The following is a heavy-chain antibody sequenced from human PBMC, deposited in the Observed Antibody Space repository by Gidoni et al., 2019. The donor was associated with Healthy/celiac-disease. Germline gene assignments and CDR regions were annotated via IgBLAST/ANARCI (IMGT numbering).Heavy chain of an antibody. CDR3: ARSPHGSGSYWGDYYYGMDV. J-gene: IGHJ6*02. V-gene: IGHV1-69*02. CDR2: IIPILCIA. CDR1: GGTFSSYT. D-gene: IGHD3-10*01. Sequence: QVQLVQSGAEVKKPGSSVKVSCKASGGTFSSYTISWVRQAPGQGLEWMGRIIPILCIANYAQKFQGRVTITADKSTSTAYMELSSLRSEDTAVYYCARSPHGSGSYWGDYYYGMDVWGQGTTVTVSS.